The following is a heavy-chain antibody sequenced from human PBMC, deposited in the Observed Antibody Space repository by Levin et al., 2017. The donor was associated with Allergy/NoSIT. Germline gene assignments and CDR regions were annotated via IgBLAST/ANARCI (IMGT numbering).Heavy chain of an antibody. Sequence: SQTLSLTCTVSGGSISSYYWSWIRQPPGKGLEWIGYIYYSGSTNYNPSLKSRVTISVDTSKNQFSLKLSSVTAADTAVYYCARWGLGGSSTSSALYYYYYMDVWGKGTTVTVSS. CDR2: IYYSGST. V-gene: IGHV4-59*01. D-gene: IGHD2-2*01. CDR3: ARWGLGGSSTSSALYYYYYMDV. CDR1: GGSISSYY. J-gene: IGHJ6*03.